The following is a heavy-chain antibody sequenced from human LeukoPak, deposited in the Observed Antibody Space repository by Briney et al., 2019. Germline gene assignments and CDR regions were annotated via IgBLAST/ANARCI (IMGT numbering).Heavy chain of an antibody. D-gene: IGHD3-3*01. CDR1: GDSISSSSYY. CDR3: ARPKGRGEFDY. V-gene: IGHV4-39*01. J-gene: IGHJ4*02. Sequence: MASETLSLTCTVSGDSISSSSYYWGWIRQPPGKGLEWIGSIYYSGSTYHNPSLKNRVTISVDTSQHQFSLKLSSVTAADTAVYYCARPKGRGEFDYWGQGTLVTISS. CDR2: IYYSGST.